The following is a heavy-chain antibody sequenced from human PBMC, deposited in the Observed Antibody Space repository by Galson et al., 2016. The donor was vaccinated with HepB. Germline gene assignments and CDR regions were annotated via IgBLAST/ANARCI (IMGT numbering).Heavy chain of an antibody. CDR3: VGYPPSSGRAFDP. CDR1: RYHFSMYA. V-gene: IGHV3-33*01. J-gene: IGHJ5*02. CDR2: ICREGIRT. D-gene: IGHD6-19*01. Sequence: SLRLSCAASRYHFSMYAMHWVRQAPGKGLEWVAMICREGIRTIYAHNVQGRFTLSRDNSIYTSYIQMNSLRVEGTAVYYCVGYPPSSGRAFDPWGQGTLVTVSS.